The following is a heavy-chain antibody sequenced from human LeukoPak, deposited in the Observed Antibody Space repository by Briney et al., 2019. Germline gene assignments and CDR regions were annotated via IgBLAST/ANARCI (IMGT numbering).Heavy chain of an antibody. V-gene: IGHV1-46*01. D-gene: IGHD2-2*01. Sequence: GASVKVSCKASGYTFTSYYMHWVRQAPGQGLEWMGIINPSGGSTSYAQKFQGRVTMTRDTSISTAYMELSRLRSDDTAVYYCAAGYCSSTSCYLGYWGQGTLVTVSS. CDR3: AAGYCSSTSCYLGY. CDR2: INPSGGST. CDR1: GYTFTSYY. J-gene: IGHJ4*02.